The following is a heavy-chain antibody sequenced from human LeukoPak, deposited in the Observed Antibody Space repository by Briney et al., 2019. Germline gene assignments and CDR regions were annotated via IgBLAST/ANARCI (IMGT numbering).Heavy chain of an antibody. Sequence: GASVKVSCKASGYTFTGYYMHWVRQAPGQGLEWMGWINPNSGGTNYAQEFQGRVTVTRDTSISTAYMELSRLRSDDTAVYYCAREGNYYDSSGPNWFDPWGQGTLVTVSS. CDR1: GYTFTGYY. CDR3: AREGNYYDSSGPNWFDP. CDR2: INPNSGGT. V-gene: IGHV1-2*02. J-gene: IGHJ5*02. D-gene: IGHD3-22*01.